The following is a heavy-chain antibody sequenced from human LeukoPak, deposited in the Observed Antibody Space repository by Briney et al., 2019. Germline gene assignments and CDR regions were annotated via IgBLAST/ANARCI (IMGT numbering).Heavy chain of an antibody. CDR1: GFSLSTSGMC. D-gene: IGHD3-22*01. V-gene: IGHV2-70*11. CDR3: ARSTYYYDSSGPDWFDP. Sequence: SGPTLVNPTETLTLTCTFSGFSLSTSGMCVSWIRQPPGKALEWLARIDWDDDKYYSTSLKTRLTISKDTSKNQVVLTMTNMDPVDTATYYCARSTYYYDSSGPDWFDPWGQGTLVTVSS. J-gene: IGHJ5*02. CDR2: IDWDDDK.